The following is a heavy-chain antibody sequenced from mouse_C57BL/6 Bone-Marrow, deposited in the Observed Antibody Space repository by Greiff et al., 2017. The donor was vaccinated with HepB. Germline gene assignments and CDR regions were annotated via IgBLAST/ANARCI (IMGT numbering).Heavy chain of an antibody. V-gene: IGHV1-50*01. Sequence: QVQLQQPGAELVKPGASVKLSCKASGYTFTSYWMQWVKQRPGQGLEWIGEIDPSDSYTNYNQKFKGKATLTVDTSSSTAYMQLSSLTSEDPAVYYCARRGKYYYGSFDYWGQGTTLTVSS. D-gene: IGHD1-1*01. J-gene: IGHJ2*01. CDR1: GYTFTSYW. CDR2: IDPSDSYT. CDR3: ARRGKYYYGSFDY.